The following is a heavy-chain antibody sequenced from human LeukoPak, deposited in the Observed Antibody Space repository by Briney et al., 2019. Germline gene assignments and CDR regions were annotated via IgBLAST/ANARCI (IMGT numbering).Heavy chain of an antibody. J-gene: IGHJ6*03. D-gene: IGHD4-11*01. CDR3: ARDRTGQQLISRKEYYYMDV. Sequence: GGSLRLSCTASGFTFSYYGMHWVRQAPGKGLEWVSFIRYDGNDKFYADSVKGRFAISRDTSRNTLYLQMNSLRAEDTAVYYCARDRTGQQLISRKEYYYMDVWGKGTTVTISS. CDR1: GFTFSYYG. CDR2: IRYDGNDK. V-gene: IGHV3-30*02.